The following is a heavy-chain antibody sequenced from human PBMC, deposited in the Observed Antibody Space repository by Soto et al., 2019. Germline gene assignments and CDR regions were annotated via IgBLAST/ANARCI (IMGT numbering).Heavy chain of an antibody. CDR2: IYSGGST. CDR3: ARHYDFWSGYFYYYYMDV. D-gene: IGHD3-3*01. J-gene: IGHJ6*03. V-gene: IGHV3-53*04. CDR1: GSTASRNY. Sequence: EVQLVESGGGLVQPGGSLSLSVAASGSTASRNYMSWVRQAPGKGLEGSPVIYSGGSTYYADSVKGRFTISRHNSKNTLYLQMNSLRAEDTAVYYCARHYDFWSGYFYYYYMDVWGKGTTVTVSS.